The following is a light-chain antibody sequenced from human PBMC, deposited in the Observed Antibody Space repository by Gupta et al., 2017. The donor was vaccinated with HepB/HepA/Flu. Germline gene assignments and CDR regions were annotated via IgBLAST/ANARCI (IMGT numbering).Light chain of an antibody. CDR1: QFVSSY. J-gene: IGKJ2*01. Sequence: EIVVTQSQATLSLSLGERATLSCGTIQFVSSYVAWYQQRTGQAPSLLIYDASRRATGVPDRFNGSGSVTDFTLTISSLEPEDFGAYFCQQCSDWTYTFGQGTKLEI. V-gene: IGKV3-11*01. CDR2: DAS. CDR3: QQCSDWTYT.